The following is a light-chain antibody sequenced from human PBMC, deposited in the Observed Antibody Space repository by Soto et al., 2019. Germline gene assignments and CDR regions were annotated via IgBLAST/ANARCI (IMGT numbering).Light chain of an antibody. CDR1: QSVSSN. Sequence: EIVMTQSPATLSVSPGERATLSCRASQSVSSNLAWYQQKPGQAPRLLIYGASTRATGIPARFSGSGSGTEFTLTISSLQSEDFAVYYCQQYNNWLITFGQLTRLEIK. CDR2: GAS. V-gene: IGKV3-15*01. J-gene: IGKJ5*01. CDR3: QQYNNWLIT.